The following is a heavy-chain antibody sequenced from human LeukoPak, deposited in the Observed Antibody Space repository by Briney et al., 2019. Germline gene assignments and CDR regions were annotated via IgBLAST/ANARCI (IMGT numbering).Heavy chain of an antibody. D-gene: IGHD6-13*01. V-gene: IGHV1-2*02. J-gene: IGHJ4*02. Sequence: ASVKVSCKASGYTFTDYYMHWVRQAPGQGLEWMGWINPNNGGTSYAQKFQGRVTMTRDTSITTSYMELPSLTSDDTAVYYCARGYSSPVPNFDYWGQGTLVTVSS. CDR3: ARGYSSPVPNFDY. CDR2: INPNNGGT. CDR1: GYTFTDYY.